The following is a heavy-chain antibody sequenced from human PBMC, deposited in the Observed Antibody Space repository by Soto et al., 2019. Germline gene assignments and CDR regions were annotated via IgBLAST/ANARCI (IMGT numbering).Heavy chain of an antibody. CDR1: GYSFTDYH. CDR2: INPKSGGT. J-gene: IGHJ6*02. Sequence: ASVKVSCKASGYSFTDYHIHWVRQAPGQGLEWLGRINPKSGGTSTAQKFQGWVTMTRDRSISTVYMELTRLRSDDTAVYFCARGHSTDCSNGVCSFFYNHEMDVWGQGTTVTVT. D-gene: IGHD2-8*01. V-gene: IGHV1-2*04. CDR3: ARGHSTDCSNGVCSFFYNHEMDV.